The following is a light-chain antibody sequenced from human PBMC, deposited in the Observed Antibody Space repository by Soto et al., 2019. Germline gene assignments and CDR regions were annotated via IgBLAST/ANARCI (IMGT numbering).Light chain of an antibody. CDR3: QRYNDWPYI. CDR2: EAS. V-gene: IGKV3-15*01. Sequence: EIVMTQSPVTLSVSPGERATLSSRASQSVSSNVAWYQQRPGQAPRLLIYEASTRATGVPDRFSGSGYGRAFTLTISSLQPEDFAVYYCQRYNDWPYIFGQGTKLEIK. CDR1: QSVSSN. J-gene: IGKJ2*01.